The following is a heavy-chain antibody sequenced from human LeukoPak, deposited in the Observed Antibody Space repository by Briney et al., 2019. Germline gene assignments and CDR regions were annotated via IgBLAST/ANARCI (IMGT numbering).Heavy chain of an antibody. CDR1: GLTFSSYY. CDR2: VSSDGSST. J-gene: IGHJ4*02. CDR3: ARYYGSGTYAVDY. V-gene: IGHV3-74*01. Sequence: QPGGSLRLSCAASGLTFSSYYMHWVRQAPGKGLVWVSRVSSDGSSTSYADSGKGRFTISRDNAKNTLYLQMNSLRVEDTAVYYWARYYGSGTYAVDYWGQGTLVTGSS. D-gene: IGHD3-10*01.